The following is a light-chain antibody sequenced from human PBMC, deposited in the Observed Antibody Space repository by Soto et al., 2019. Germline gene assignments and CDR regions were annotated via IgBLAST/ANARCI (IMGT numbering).Light chain of an antibody. J-gene: IGLJ1*01. Sequence: QSVLTQPASVSGSPGQSITISCTGTSSDVGIYNYVSWYQQHPGKAPKLMIYQVTNRPSGVSNRFSGSKSGNTASLTISGLQAEDEADYYCSSYTGSTIYVFGTGTKV. CDR1: SSDVGIYNY. V-gene: IGLV2-14*01. CDR2: QVT. CDR3: SSYTGSTIYV.